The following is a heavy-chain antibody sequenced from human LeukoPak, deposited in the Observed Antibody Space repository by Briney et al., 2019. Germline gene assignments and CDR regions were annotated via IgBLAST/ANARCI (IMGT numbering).Heavy chain of an antibody. V-gene: IGHV4-59*01. Sequence: SETLSLTCTVSGGSISSYYWSWIRQPPGKGLVWIGYIYYSGSTNYNPSLKSRVTISVDTSKNQFSLKLSSVTAADTAVYYCARDLPTYGFDAFDIWGQGTMVTVSS. CDR3: ARDLPTYGFDAFDI. J-gene: IGHJ3*02. CDR2: IYYSGST. D-gene: IGHD4-17*01. CDR1: GGSISSYY.